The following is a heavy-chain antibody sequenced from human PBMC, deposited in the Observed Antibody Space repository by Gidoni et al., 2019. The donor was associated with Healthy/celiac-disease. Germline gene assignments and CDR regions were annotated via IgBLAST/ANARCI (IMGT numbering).Heavy chain of an antibody. CDR2: VDPEDGET. CDR3: ATSRGPHRFLEWSGDIDY. D-gene: IGHD3-3*01. V-gene: IGHV1-69-2*01. CDR1: GYTFTDYY. J-gene: IGHJ4*02. Sequence: EVQLVQSGAEVKKPGATVKISCKVSGYTFTDYYMHWVQQAPGKGLEWMGLVDPEDGETIYAEKFQGRVTITADTSTDTAYMELSSLRSEDTAVYYCATSRGPHRFLEWSGDIDYWGQGTLVTVSS.